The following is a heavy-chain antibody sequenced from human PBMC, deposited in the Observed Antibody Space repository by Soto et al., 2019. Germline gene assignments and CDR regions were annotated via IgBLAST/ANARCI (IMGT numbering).Heavy chain of an antibody. D-gene: IGHD5-12*01. V-gene: IGHV3-30*18. CDR1: GFTFSSYG. Sequence: QAQLVESGGGVVQPGRSLKLSCAASGFTFSSYGMHWVRQAPGKGLEWVAVISYDGSNKYYADSVKGRFTISRDNSKNTLDLQMNSLRAEETAVYYCAKGALEMATLYHFDYWGQGTLVTVSS. CDR3: AKGALEMATLYHFDY. J-gene: IGHJ4*02. CDR2: ISYDGSNK.